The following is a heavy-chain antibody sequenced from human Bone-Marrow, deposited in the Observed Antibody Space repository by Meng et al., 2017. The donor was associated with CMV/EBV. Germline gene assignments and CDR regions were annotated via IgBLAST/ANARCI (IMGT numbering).Heavy chain of an antibody. V-gene: IGHV3-74*03. CDR1: GFTLRSYW. D-gene: IGHD1/OR15-1a*01. CDR3: AKSLRGSKQYYFDY. Sequence: GGSLRLSCAASGFTLRSYWMHWVRQIPGKGLVWVSRISGDGSSTTYADSVKGRFTISRDNTKNTVHLQMNSLRVEDTAVYYCAKSLRGSKQYYFDYWGQGTLVTVSS. J-gene: IGHJ4*02. CDR2: ISGDGSST.